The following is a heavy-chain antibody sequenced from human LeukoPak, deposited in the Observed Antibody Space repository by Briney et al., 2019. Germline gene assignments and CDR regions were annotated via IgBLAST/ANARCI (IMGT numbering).Heavy chain of an antibody. V-gene: IGHV3-23*01. CDR2: ISGSGGGT. Sequence: GGSLGFSLAAPGFTFSAKPWAGSARPPGKGLKGFPVISGSGGGTYYADSVKGRFTISRDNSKNTLYLQMNSLRAEDTAVYYCAKGRHDSSGYYSFDYWGQGTLVTVSS. CDR1: GFTFSAKP. CDR3: AKGRHDSSGYYSFDY. J-gene: IGHJ4*02. D-gene: IGHD3-22*01.